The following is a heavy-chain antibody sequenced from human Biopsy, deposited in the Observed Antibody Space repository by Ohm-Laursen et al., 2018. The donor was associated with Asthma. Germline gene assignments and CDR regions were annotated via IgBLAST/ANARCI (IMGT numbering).Heavy chain of an antibody. CDR3: ARASVAASSNWFDP. Sequence: TLSLTCTVSGASIKTDDHYWSWLRQPPGKGLEWFGFIHYSGSTSYNPSLKGVVTISVDTSKNQFSLKLSSVTAADTAVYYCARASVAASSNWFDPWGQGTLVTVSS. J-gene: IGHJ5*02. D-gene: IGHD6-19*01. CDR1: GASIKTDDHY. CDR2: IHYSGST. V-gene: IGHV4-30-4*01.